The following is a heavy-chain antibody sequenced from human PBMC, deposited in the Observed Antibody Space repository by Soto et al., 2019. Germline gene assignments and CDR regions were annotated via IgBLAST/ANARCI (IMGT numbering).Heavy chain of an antibody. J-gene: IGHJ4*02. CDR1: GFTFSSYA. D-gene: IGHD2-15*01. CDR2: ISGSGGST. CDR3: AKDGAVVVAATDVYGYFDY. Sequence: GGSLRLSCAASGFTFSSYAMSWVRQAPGKGLEWVSAISGSGGSTYYADSVKGRFTISRDNSKNTLYLQMNSLRAEDTAVYYCAKDGAVVVAATDVYGYFDYWGQGTLVTVSS. V-gene: IGHV3-23*01.